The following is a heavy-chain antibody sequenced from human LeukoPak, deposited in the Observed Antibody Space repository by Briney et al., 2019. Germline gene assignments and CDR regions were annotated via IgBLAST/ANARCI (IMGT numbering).Heavy chain of an antibody. Sequence: SETLSLTCAVSGGSISSSNWWSWVRQPPGKGLEWIGEIYHSGSTNYNPSLKSRVTISVDKSKNQFSLKLSSVTAADTAVYYCARVGGNYYYYMDVWGKGTTVTVSS. J-gene: IGHJ6*03. CDR2: IYHSGST. CDR1: GGSISSSNW. D-gene: IGHD1-26*01. V-gene: IGHV4-4*02. CDR3: ARVGGNYYYYMDV.